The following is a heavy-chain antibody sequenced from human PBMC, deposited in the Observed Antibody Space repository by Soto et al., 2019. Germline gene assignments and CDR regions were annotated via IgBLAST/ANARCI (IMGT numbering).Heavy chain of an antibody. J-gene: IGHJ5*01. Sequence: GGSLRLSCAVSGFTFSSYAMSWVRQAPGKGLEWVSAISGSGGSTYYADSVKGRFTISRDNSKNTLYLQMNSPRADDKAVYYCATARTCFDFWGQGTLVTVS. CDR2: ISGSGGST. CDR1: GFTFSSYA. CDR3: ATARTCFDF. V-gene: IGHV3-23*01.